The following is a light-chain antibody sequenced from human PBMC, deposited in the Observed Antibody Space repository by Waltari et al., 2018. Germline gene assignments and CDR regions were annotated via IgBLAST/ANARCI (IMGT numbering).Light chain of an antibody. J-gene: IGKJ2*01. CDR3: QQYGRAWNT. CDR2: GSS. V-gene: IGKV3-20*01. Sequence: EIVLPQSPGTLSLSPGARATLSCRASQRVSSNYLAWYQQRPGPAPRLLIHGSSSRATGIPDRFSGSGSGTDFTLNISRLEPEDFAVYYCQQYGRAWNTFGQGTKLEIK. CDR1: QRVSSNY.